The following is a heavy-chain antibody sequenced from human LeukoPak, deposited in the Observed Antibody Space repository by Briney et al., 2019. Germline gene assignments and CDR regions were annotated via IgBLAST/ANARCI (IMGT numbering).Heavy chain of an antibody. Sequence: PSETLSLTCTVSGGSISSSSYYWGWIRQPPGKGLEWIGSIYYSGSTYYNPSLKSRVTISVDTSKNQFSLKLSSVTAADTAVYYCARDIAGKIPNPHNDYWGQGTLVTVSS. CDR1: GGSISSSSYY. CDR2: IYYSGST. D-gene: IGHD6-13*01. V-gene: IGHV4-39*07. J-gene: IGHJ4*02. CDR3: ARDIAGKIPNPHNDY.